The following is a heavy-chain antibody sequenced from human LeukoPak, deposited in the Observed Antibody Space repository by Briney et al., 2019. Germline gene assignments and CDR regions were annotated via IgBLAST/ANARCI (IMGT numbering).Heavy chain of an antibody. CDR2: IYHIGTT. V-gene: IGHV4-59*11. J-gene: IGHJ4*02. CDR1: GASISPHY. Sequence: SETLSLTCNVSGASISPHYWSWIRQPPGKRLEWIGYIYHIGTTKYSPSLKSRVTMAVDTSKNRFSLNLSSVAAADTAVYYCARARGFSGYPDYWGQGTLVTVSS. D-gene: IGHD3-22*01. CDR3: ARARGFSGYPDY.